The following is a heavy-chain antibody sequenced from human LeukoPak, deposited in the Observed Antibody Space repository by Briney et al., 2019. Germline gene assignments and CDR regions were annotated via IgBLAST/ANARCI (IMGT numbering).Heavy chain of an antibody. J-gene: IGHJ3*02. CDR1: GFTFTKFW. D-gene: IGHD2-2*01. CDR2: VKGDGIST. Sequence: GGSLRLSRAASGFTFTKFWMHWVRQAPGRGLVWVSRVKGDGISTLYADSVKGRFTISRDNAKNTLYLQMNSLRADDTALYYCATGPYAAFEMWGQGTMVTVSS. V-gene: IGHV3-74*01. CDR3: ATGPYAAFEM.